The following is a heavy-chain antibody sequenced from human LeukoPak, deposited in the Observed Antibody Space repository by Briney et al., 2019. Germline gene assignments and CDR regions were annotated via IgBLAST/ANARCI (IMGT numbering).Heavy chain of an antibody. CDR1: GGSISTYY. J-gene: IGHJ6*03. CDR3: ARVPSGTNYGYYYYYMDV. Sequence: SETLSLTCTVPGGSISTYYWNWIRQPPGKGLEWIGYIFYSGRTSYNPSLKSRVTLSVDTSKNWFSLRLTSVTAADTAVYYCARVPSGTNYGYYYYYMDVWGKGTTVTISS. CDR2: IFYSGRT. D-gene: IGHD4-17*01. V-gene: IGHV4-59*01.